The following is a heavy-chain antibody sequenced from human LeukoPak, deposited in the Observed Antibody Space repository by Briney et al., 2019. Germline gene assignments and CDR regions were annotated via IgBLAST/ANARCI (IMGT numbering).Heavy chain of an antibody. CDR3: ARWADRVRGVPFDY. CDR2: IIPMSGTA. Sequence: ASVKVSCKASGGTFNNFAISWVRQAPGQGLEWVGGIIPMSGTANYAQKFQGRVTITADESTSTAYMELSRLRSDDTAVYYCARWADRVRGVPFDYWGQGTLVTVSS. J-gene: IGHJ4*02. CDR1: GGTFNNFA. D-gene: IGHD3-10*01. V-gene: IGHV1-69*13.